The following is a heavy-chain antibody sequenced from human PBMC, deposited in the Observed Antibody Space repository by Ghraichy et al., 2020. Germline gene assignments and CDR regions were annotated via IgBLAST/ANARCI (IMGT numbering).Heavy chain of an antibody. D-gene: IGHD3-22*01. Sequence: GESLNISCAASGFTFSSYWMSWVRQAPGKGLEWVANIKQDGSEIYYVDSVKGRFTISRDNAKNSLYLQMNSLRAEDTAVYYCAREYYYDSSGLDYWGQGTLVTVSS. CDR2: IKQDGSEI. V-gene: IGHV3-7*01. J-gene: IGHJ4*02. CDR3: AREYYYDSSGLDY. CDR1: GFTFSSYW.